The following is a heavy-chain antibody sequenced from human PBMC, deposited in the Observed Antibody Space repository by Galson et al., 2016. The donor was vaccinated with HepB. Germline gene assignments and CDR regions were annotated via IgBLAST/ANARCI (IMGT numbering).Heavy chain of an antibody. V-gene: IGHV3-33*01. CDR2: VGYDGITT. D-gene: IGHD2-21*01. CDR3: AREYSTAGFDY. CDR1: GCTFSSFS. J-gene: IGHJ4*02. Sequence: SLRLACAASGCTFSSFSMHWVRQAPGKGLEWVALVGYDGITTYYVDSVTGRFTISRDNSDNTMYLQMSSLRAEDTAVYYCAREYSTAGFDYWGQGTLVTVSS.